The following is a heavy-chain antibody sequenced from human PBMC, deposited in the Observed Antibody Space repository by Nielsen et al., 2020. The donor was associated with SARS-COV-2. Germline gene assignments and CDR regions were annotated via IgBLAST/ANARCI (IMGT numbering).Heavy chain of an antibody. CDR3: ARAPSITIFGVVNNFDY. CDR2: IYYSGST. J-gene: IGHJ4*02. D-gene: IGHD3-3*01. CDR1: GGSISSGGYY. V-gene: IGHV4-31*03. Sequence: SETLSLTCTVSGGSISSGGYYRSWIRQHPGKDLEWIGYIYYSGSTYYNPSLKSRVTISVDTSKNQFSLKLSSVTAADTAVYYCARAPSITIFGVVNNFDYWGQGTLVTVSS.